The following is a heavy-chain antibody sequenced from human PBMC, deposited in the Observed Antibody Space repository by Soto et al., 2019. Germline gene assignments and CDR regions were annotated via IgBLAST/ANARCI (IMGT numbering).Heavy chain of an antibody. Sequence: VQLVQSGAEMKKPGASVKVSCKTSGYTFTSYSINWVRQAPGQGLEWMGWTSAFNGNTKYAQKVQGRVTMTTDTSTSTAYMALRSLRSDDTAVYYCARDGGTGGYRAAFDIWGQGTMATASS. CDR1: GYTFTSYS. J-gene: IGHJ3*02. V-gene: IGHV1-18*04. CDR3: ARDGGTGGYRAAFDI. D-gene: IGHD2-8*02. CDR2: TSAFNGNT.